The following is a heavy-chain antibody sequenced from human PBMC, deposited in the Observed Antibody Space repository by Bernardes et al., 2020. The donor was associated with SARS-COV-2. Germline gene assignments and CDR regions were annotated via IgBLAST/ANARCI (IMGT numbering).Heavy chain of an antibody. CDR3: AKDHTTSPNWFGP. CDR2: ISDSGGST. CDR1: GFSFSNYA. Sequence: GGSLRLSCAASGFSFSNYAMSWVRQAPGKGLEWVSGISDSGGSTNYADSVKGRLTISRDNSKNTLYLQMNSLRAEDTAVYYCAKDHTTSPNWFGPWGQGTLVTVSS. V-gene: IGHV3-23*01. J-gene: IGHJ5*02. D-gene: IGHD2-2*01.